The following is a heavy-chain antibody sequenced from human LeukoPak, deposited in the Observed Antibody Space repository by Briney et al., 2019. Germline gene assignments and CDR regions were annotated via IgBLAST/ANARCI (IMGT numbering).Heavy chain of an antibody. V-gene: IGHV4-4*07. D-gene: IGHD4-17*01. Sequence: PSETLSLTCTVSSGSINRYYWSWLRQPAGKGLEWNGRIYANGSANYNPSLTSRVTISVDTSKNQFSLKLRSVTAADTAVYYCARGVHRLTRPTTVTTGLDVWGHGTMVTVSS. J-gene: IGHJ3*01. CDR3: ARGVHRLTRPTTVTTGLDV. CDR2: IYANGSA. CDR1: SGSINRYY.